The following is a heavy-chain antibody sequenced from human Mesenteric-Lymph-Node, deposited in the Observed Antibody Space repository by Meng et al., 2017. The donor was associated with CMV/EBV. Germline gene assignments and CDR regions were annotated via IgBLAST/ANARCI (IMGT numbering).Heavy chain of an antibody. CDR1: GASISSYY. CDR2: VHYSGTT. CDR3: AFSLSSDGTWKYYFDY. V-gene: IGHV4-59*01. J-gene: IGHJ4*02. D-gene: IGHD1-1*01. Sequence: SETLSLTFTVPGASISSYYWNWIRQPPGKGLEWIGYVHYSGTTNYNPSLESRVSISLETSKNQYSLRLYSVTAADAAVYYCAFSLSSDGTWKYYFDYWGQGALVTVSS.